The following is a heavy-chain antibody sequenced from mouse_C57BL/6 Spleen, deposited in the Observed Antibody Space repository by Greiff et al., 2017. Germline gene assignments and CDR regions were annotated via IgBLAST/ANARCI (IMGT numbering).Heavy chain of an antibody. CDR1: GFNIKNTY. V-gene: IGHV14-3*01. Sequence: EVQLQESVAELVRPGASVKLSCTASGFNIKNTYMHWVKQRPEQGLEWIGRIDPANGNTKYAPKFQGKATITADTSSNTAYLQLSSLTSEDTAIYYCARSSFYYDYPFYAMDYWGQGTSVTVSS. D-gene: IGHD2-4*01. J-gene: IGHJ4*01. CDR2: IDPANGNT. CDR3: ARSSFYYDYPFYAMDY.